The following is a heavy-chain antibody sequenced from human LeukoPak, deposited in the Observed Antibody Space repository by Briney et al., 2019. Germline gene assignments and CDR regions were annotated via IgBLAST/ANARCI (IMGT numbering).Heavy chain of an antibody. D-gene: IGHD2-2*02. CDR1: GFAFSSYA. J-gene: IGHJ4*02. CDR2: ISGSGGST. Sequence: PRGSLRLSCAASGFAFSSYAMSWVRQAPGKGLEWVSAISGSGGSTYYADSVKGRFTISRDNSKNTLFLQMNSLRAEDTAVYYCAKRSCSSTTCHNDYWGQGTVVTVSS. V-gene: IGHV3-23*01. CDR3: AKRSCSSTTCHNDY.